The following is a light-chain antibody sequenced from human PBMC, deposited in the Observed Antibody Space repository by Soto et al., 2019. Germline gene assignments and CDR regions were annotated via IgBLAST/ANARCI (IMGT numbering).Light chain of an antibody. Sequence: IQMTQSPSTVSASVGDRVAISCRASQSIGIWLAWYQQKPGKAPSFLIYTASTLLGGVPSRFSGSGSGTEFTLTISSLQPDDFATYYCQQYRDYSWTFGQGTKVEIK. J-gene: IGKJ1*01. CDR2: TAS. V-gene: IGKV1-5*03. CDR3: QQYRDYSWT. CDR1: QSIGIW.